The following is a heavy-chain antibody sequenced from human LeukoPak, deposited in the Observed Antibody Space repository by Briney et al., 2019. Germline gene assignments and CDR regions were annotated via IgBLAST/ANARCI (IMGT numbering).Heavy chain of an antibody. Sequence: SETLTLTCTVSGGPISSYYWSWIRQPAGKGLEWIGRIYTSGSTNYNPCLKRRVTMSVDASKIQFSLKLSSVTAADTAVYYCARGARGYYYDSSGYYYANWFDPWGQGTLVTVSS. CDR2: IYTSGST. CDR3: ARGARGYYYDSSGYYYANWFDP. CDR1: GGPISSYY. V-gene: IGHV4-4*07. D-gene: IGHD3-22*01. J-gene: IGHJ5*02.